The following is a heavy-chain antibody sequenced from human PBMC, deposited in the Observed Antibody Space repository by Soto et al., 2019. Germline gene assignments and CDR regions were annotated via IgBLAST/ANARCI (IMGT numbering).Heavy chain of an antibody. CDR3: GRGHTYGTFDY. CDR2: MYYSGST. D-gene: IGHD5-18*01. V-gene: IGHV4-59*01. CDR1: GDSIRNYY. Sequence: SETLSLTCTVSGDSIRNYYWSWIRQPPGKGLEWIGSMYYSGSTNYNPSLKSQVSISGDTSKNHFSLNLSAVTAADTAVYYCGRGHTYGTFDYWGQGTLVTVSS. J-gene: IGHJ4*02.